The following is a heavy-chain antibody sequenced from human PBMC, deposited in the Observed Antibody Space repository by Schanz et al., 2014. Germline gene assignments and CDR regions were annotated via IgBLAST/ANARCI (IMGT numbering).Heavy chain of an antibody. CDR3: AKSDAFDI. Sequence: EVQLMESGGGLVKPGGSLRLSCVASGFAFSSFAMTWVRQAPGRGLEWVSRINGDGSRTAYADSVKGRFTISRDNAKNTLYLQMNSLRAEDTAVYYCAKSDAFDIWGQGTLVTVSS. V-gene: IGHV3-74*02. CDR2: INGDGSRT. CDR1: GFAFSSFA. J-gene: IGHJ3*02.